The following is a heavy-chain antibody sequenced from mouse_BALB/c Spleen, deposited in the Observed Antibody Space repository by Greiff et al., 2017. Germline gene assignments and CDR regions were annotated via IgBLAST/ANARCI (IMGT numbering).Heavy chain of an antibody. Sequence: EVHLVESGGGLVQPGGSRKLSCAASGFTFSSFGMHWVRQAPEKGLEWVAYISSGSSTIYYADTVKGRFTISRDNPKNTLFLQMTGLRSEDTAMYYCARREGYDYDEGVSFDYWGQGTTLTVSS. D-gene: IGHD2-4*01. CDR1: GFTFSSFG. CDR2: ISSGSSTI. CDR3: ARREGYDYDEGVSFDY. V-gene: IGHV5-17*02. J-gene: IGHJ2*01.